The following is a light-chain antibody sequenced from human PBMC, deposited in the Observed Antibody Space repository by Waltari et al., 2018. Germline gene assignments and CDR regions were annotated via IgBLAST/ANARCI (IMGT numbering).Light chain of an antibody. CDR1: KLGGKY. CDR2: QHN. CDR3: QAWDSNTVV. V-gene: IGLV3-1*01. Sequence: YELTQPPSVSVSPGQTASITCSGDKLGGKYASWYQLRAGQSPILVISQHNQRPSGIPERFSGSYSGNTATLTISGTQTMDEADYYCQAWDSNTVVFGGGTKLSVL. J-gene: IGLJ2*01.